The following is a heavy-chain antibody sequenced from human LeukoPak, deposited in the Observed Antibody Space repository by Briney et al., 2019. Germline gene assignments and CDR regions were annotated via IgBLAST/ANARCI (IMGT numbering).Heavy chain of an antibody. CDR3: ARHEQWLVLAPTYAFDI. CDR2: INHSGST. J-gene: IGHJ3*02. D-gene: IGHD6-19*01. V-gene: IGHV4-34*01. Sequence: KSGGSLRLSCAASGFTFSSYAMSWVRQPPGKGLEWIGEINHSGSTNYNPSLKSRVTISVDTSKNQFSLKLSSVTAADTAVYYCARHEQWLVLAPTYAFDIWGQGTMVTVSS. CDR1: GFTFSSYA.